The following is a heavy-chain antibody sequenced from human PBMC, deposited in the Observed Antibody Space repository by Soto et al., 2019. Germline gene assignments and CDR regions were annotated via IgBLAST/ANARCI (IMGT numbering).Heavy chain of an antibody. D-gene: IGHD5-18*01. Sequence: GGSLRLSCAASGFSFNRYAMHWVRQAPGKGLEWVAVISYDGNSKYYGDSVKGRFTISRDNSKNTLYLQMNSVRPEDTAVYYCARDAALPGHSYGLPYFDYWGQGTLVTVSS. CDR1: GFSFNRYA. J-gene: IGHJ4*02. CDR3: ARDAALPGHSYGLPYFDY. V-gene: IGHV3-30-3*01. CDR2: ISYDGNSK.